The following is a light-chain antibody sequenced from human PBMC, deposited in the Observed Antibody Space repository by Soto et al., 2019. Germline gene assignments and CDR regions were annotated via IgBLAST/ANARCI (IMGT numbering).Light chain of an antibody. CDR1: QSVSNNY. Sequence: EIVLTQSPGTLSLSPGERATLSCRASQSVSNNYLAWYQQKPGQAPRLLIYGASNRATGIPDRFSGSGSGTDFTLTISRREREDFAVYSCQQDGSSGTFGQGTKVDIK. J-gene: IGKJ1*01. V-gene: IGKV3-20*01. CDR2: GAS. CDR3: QQDGSSGT.